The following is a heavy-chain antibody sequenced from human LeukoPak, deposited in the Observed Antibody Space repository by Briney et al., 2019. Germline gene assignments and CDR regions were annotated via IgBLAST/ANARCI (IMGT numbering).Heavy chain of an antibody. J-gene: IGHJ6*03. CDR2: ISTTGTI. CDR1: GLTFSTYA. D-gene: IGHD3-3*01. CDR3: ARGPYYDFLYYYYYMDV. Sequence: GGSLRLSCEASGLTFSTYAMNWVRQAPGKGLEWVSYISTTGTIYYADSVRGRFTISRDNAKNSLYLQMNSLRAEDTAVYYCARGPYYDFLYYYYYMDVWGKGTTVTVSS. V-gene: IGHV3-48*03.